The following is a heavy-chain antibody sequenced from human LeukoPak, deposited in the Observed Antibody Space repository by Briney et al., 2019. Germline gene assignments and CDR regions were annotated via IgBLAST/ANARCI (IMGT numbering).Heavy chain of an antibody. J-gene: IGHJ5*02. CDR2: IYTSGNT. D-gene: IGHD1-26*01. Sequence: SETLSLTCTVSGASISSYYWDWIRQPAGKGLEWIGRIYTSGNTDYNPSLKSRVTMSLDTSKNQFSLKLSSVTAADTAVYYCARDRGSGSNLGYNWFDPWGQGILVTVSS. V-gene: IGHV4-4*07. CDR3: ARDRGSGSNLGYNWFDP. CDR1: GASISSYY.